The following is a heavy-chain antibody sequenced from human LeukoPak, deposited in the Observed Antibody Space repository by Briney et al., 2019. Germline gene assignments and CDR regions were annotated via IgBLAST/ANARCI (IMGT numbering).Heavy chain of an antibody. D-gene: IGHD5-18*01. CDR1: GGSISSSSYY. Sequence: SETLSLTCTVSGGSISSSSYYWGWIRQPPGKGLEWIGYIYYNGDTNYNPSLKSRVIISIDTSSNQFSLRLNSMTAADTAVYYCARVLRAASWRSYDYWGQGSLVTVSS. V-gene: IGHV4-61*05. CDR2: IYYNGDT. J-gene: IGHJ4*02. CDR3: ARVLRAASWRSYDY.